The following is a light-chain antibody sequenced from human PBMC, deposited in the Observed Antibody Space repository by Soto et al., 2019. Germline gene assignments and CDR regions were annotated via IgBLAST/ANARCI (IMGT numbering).Light chain of an antibody. J-gene: IGKJ5*01. V-gene: IGKV3-11*01. Sequence: IVLTQSPATLSLSPGERATLSCRASQSVSSYLAWYQQKPGQAPRLLIYDASNRATGIPARFSGSGSGTDFTLTISSLEPEDFAVYYCQQRSDWPLTFAQGTRLEIK. CDR3: QQRSDWPLT. CDR1: QSVSSY. CDR2: DAS.